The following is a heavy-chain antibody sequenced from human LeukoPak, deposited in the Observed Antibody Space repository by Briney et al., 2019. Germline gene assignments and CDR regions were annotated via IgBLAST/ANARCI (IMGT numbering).Heavy chain of an antibody. CDR2: ISWNSGSI. CDR3: ARDSLRADAFDI. D-gene: IGHD5/OR15-5a*01. J-gene: IGHJ3*02. Sequence: GGSLRLSCAASGFTFDDYAMHWVRQAPGKGLEWVSGISWNSGSIGYADSVKGRFTISRDNAKNSLYLQMNSLRAEDTAVYYCARDSLRADAFDIWGQGTMVTVSS. CDR1: GFTFDDYA. V-gene: IGHV3-9*01.